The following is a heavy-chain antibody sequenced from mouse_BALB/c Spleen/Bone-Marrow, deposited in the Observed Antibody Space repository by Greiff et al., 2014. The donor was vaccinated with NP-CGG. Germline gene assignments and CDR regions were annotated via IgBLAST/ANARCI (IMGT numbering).Heavy chain of an antibody. J-gene: IGHJ4*01. CDR1: GFNIKDTY. D-gene: IGHD1-2*01. CDR2: IDPANGNT. V-gene: IGHV14-3*02. CDR3: ASATTATYYAMDY. Sequence: EVQLVESGAELVKPGASVKLSCTASGFNIKDTYMHWVKQRPEQGLEWIGRIDPANGNTKYDPKFQGKATITTDTSSNTAYLQDSSLTSEDAAVYYCASATTATYYAMDYWGQGTSVTVSS.